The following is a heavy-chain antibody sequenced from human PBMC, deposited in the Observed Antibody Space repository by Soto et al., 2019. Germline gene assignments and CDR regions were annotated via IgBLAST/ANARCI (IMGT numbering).Heavy chain of an antibody. D-gene: IGHD3-22*01. CDR2: IWYDGSNK. V-gene: IGHV3-33*01. CDR1: GFTFSSYG. Sequence: GGSLRLSCAASGFTFSSYGMHWVRQAPGKGLEWVAVIWYDGSNKYYADSVKGRFTISRDNSKNTLYLQMNSLRAEDTAVYYCAITAWDYYDSSGTFDYWGQGTLVTVSS. J-gene: IGHJ4*02. CDR3: AITAWDYYDSSGTFDY.